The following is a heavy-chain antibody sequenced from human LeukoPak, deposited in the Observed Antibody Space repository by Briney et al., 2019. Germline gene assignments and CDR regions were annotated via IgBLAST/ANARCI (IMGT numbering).Heavy chain of an antibody. CDR2: ISSSSSTI. CDR3: ARELDRNWFDP. CDR1: GFTFSSYS. V-gene: IGHV3-48*01. Sequence: GGSLRLSCAASGFTFSSYSMNWVRQAPGKGLEWVSYISSSSSTIYYADSVKGRFTISRDNGKNSLYLQMNSLRAEDTAVYYCARELDRNWFDPWGQGTLVTVSS. J-gene: IGHJ5*02. D-gene: IGHD1-1*01.